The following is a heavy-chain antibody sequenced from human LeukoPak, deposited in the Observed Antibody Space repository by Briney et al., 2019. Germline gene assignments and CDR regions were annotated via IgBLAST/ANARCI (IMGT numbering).Heavy chain of an antibody. V-gene: IGHV2-5*02. CDR1: GFSLSTSGVG. D-gene: IGHD5-24*01. CDR3: AHVKLPYHFDY. CDR2: IYGDGDK. Sequence: SGPTLVNPTQTLTLTCTFSGFSLSTSGVGVGWIRQPPVKALEWLALIYGDGDKRYNPSLKSRLTITKDTSKSQVVLTMINMDPVDTATYYCAHVKLPYHFDYWGQGTLVTVSS. J-gene: IGHJ4*02.